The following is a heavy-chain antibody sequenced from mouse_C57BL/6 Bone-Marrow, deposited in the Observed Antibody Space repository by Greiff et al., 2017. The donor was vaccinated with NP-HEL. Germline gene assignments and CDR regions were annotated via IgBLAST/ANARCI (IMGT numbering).Heavy chain of an antibody. CDR3: ATDYFDY. Sequence: EVQLQQSGPELVKPGASVKISCKASGYTFTDYYMNWVKQSHGKSLEWIGDINPNNGGTSYNQKFKGKATLTVDKSSSTAYMELRSLTSEDSAVYDCATDYFDYWGQGTTLTVSS. CDR1: GYTFTDYY. V-gene: IGHV1-26*01. CDR2: INPNNGGT. J-gene: IGHJ2*01.